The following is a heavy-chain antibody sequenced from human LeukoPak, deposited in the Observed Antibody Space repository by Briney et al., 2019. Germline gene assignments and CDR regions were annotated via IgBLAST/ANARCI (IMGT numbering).Heavy chain of an antibody. J-gene: IGHJ4*02. CDR1: GFTFSTYS. V-gene: IGHV3-21*01. CDR2: ISGSSSYI. D-gene: IGHD3-22*01. CDR3: AWDTSGYYYYY. Sequence: GGSLRLSCAASGFTFSTYSMNWVRQAPGKGLEWVSSISGSSSYIYYADSVKGRFTISRDNAKSSLYLQMNSLRAEDTAVYYCAWDTSGYYYYYWGQGTLVTVSS.